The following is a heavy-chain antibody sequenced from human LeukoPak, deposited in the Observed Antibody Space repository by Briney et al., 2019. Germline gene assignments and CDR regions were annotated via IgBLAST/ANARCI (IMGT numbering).Heavy chain of an antibody. J-gene: IGHJ4*02. CDR3: TLTTIGVVNYFEY. CDR1: GFTFSSYG. Sequence: TGGSLRLSCAASGFTFSSYGMHWVRQAPGKGLEWVALISDDGTNKYYAESVRGRFTISRDNSQNTLYLYMNSLTGADTSVYYCTLTTIGVVNYFEYWGQGTRVTVSS. V-gene: IGHV3-30*12. CDR2: ISDDGTNK. D-gene: IGHD1/OR15-1a*01.